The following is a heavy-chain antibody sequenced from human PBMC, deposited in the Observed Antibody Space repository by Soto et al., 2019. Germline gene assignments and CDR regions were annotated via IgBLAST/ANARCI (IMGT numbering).Heavy chain of an antibody. CDR1: GFTFSSYG. D-gene: IGHD5-18*01. CDR3: ARGVFGRDTDNYYDYYYMDV. V-gene: IGHV3-33*01. CDR2: IWYDGSNK. J-gene: IGHJ6*03. Sequence: QVQLVESGGGVVQPGRSLRLSCAASGFTFSSYGMHWVRQAPGKGLEWVAVIWYDGSNKYYADSVKGRFTISRDNSKNTLYLQMISLRAEDTAVYYCARGVFGRDTDNYYDYYYMDVWGKGTTVTVSS.